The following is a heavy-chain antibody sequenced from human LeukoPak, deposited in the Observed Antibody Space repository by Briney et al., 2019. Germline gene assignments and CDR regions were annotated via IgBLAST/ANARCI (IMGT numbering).Heavy chain of an antibody. J-gene: IGHJ4*02. CDR3: AKGPGTYYYDSSGFKYYFDY. D-gene: IGHD3-22*01. Sequence: GGSLRLSCAVSGFSFSTCAMYWVRHAPGKGLEWVALISHDGSNKYYADSVKGRFTISRDNSKNTLYLQLNSLRAEDTAVYYCAKGPGTYYYDSSGFKYYFDYWGQGTLVTVSS. CDR2: ISHDGSNK. CDR1: GFSFSTCA. V-gene: IGHV3-30-3*01.